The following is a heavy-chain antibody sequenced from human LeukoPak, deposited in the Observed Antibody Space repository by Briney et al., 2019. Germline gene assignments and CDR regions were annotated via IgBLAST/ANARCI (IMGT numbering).Heavy chain of an antibody. CDR2: INTNTGNP. CDR3: ARDFYCSGGSCYDDY. V-gene: IGHV7-4-1*02. Sequence: ASVKVSCKASGYTFTSYAMNRVRQAPGQGLEWMGWINTNTGNPTYAQGFTGRFVFSLDTSVSTAYLQISSLKAEDTAVYYCARDFYCSGGSCYDDYWGQGTLVTVSS. J-gene: IGHJ4*02. CDR1: GYTFTSYA. D-gene: IGHD2-15*01.